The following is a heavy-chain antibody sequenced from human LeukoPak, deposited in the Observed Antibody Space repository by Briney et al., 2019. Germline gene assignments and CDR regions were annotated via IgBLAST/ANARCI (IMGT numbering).Heavy chain of an antibody. J-gene: IGHJ1*01. V-gene: IGHV3-23*01. CDR1: GFTFSDYE. D-gene: IGHD6-25*01. Sequence: GGSLRLSCSASGFTFSDYEMNWVRQAPGKGLEWASGISGVGGSRYYADSVKGRFTISRDNSKNTLYLQMNSLRAEDTAVYYCARGGLDESFQYWGQGTLVTVST. CDR2: ISGVGGSR. CDR3: ARGGLDESFQY.